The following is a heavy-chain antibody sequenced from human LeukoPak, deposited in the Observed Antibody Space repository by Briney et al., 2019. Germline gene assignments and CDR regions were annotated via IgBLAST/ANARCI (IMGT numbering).Heavy chain of an antibody. Sequence: PAETLSLTCTVSVGSISSSGYYWAWFRQPPGEGLEWIGSIYYSGSTYNNPSLKIQVTISIETSKTEFSLKLRSVTAADTAVYYCARDGNALWGQGTLVTVSS. J-gene: IGHJ4*02. V-gene: IGHV4-39*07. CDR3: ARDGNAL. CDR1: VGSISSSGYY. CDR2: IYYSGST. D-gene: IGHD1-1*01.